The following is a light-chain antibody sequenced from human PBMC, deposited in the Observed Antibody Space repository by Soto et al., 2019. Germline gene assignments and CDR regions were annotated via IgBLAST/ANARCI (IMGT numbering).Light chain of an antibody. CDR1: HDIKKY. V-gene: IGKV1-33*01. CDR3: QQFDDLPLT. J-gene: IGKJ4*01. Sequence: IQITKSPSSLSASVGDRVTIACHASHDIKKYLNWYQQKAHKVPKLLIHDASTLATGVPSRFTGSGSGTDFTLTINSMQPEDVAKYYCQQFDDLPLTFGGGTKVDIK. CDR2: DAS.